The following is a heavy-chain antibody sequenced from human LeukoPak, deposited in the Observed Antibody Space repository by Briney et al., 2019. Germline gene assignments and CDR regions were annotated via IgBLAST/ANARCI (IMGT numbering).Heavy chain of an antibody. V-gene: IGHV1-69*05. Sequence: SSVKVSCKACGGTFSSYAISWVRQAPGQGLEWMGGIIPIFGSANYAQKFQSRDTIPTDESTSTAYMEQSSLRSEYTAVYYSARSVYYDMLPHVDYWGQGTLVTVS. D-gene: IGHD3-9*01. CDR1: GGTFSSYA. J-gene: IGHJ4*02. CDR3: ARSVYYDMLPHVDY. CDR2: IIPIFGSA.